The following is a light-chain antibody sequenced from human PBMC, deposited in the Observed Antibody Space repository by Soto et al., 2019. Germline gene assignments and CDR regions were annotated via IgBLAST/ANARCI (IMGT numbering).Light chain of an antibody. CDR3: PHASSRPRR. CDR1: QSISKY. J-gene: IGKJ1*01. V-gene: IGKV1-39*01. Sequence: IGIIRARPGVPASMGDRVTITCRASQSISKYLNWYQQKPGKAPDLLIYTTSNLESGVPSRFSGSGSGTDFTLTISSLQPEDVATYFCPHASSRPRRFAQGTKVDIK. CDR2: TTS.